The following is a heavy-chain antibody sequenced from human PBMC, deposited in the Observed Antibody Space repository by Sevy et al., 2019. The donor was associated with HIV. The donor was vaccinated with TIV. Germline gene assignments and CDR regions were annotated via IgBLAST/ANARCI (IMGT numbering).Heavy chain of an antibody. CDR1: GFTFNIYA. V-gene: IGHV3-23*01. J-gene: IGHJ4*02. CDR3: AKRPYYYYNSDGHLVSSTDEADY. Sequence: GGSLRLSCAASGFTFNIYAMSWVRQAPGKGLEWLSAISGGGDGTYYADSVKGRFTISGDNSRNTLYLQMNSRRAEDSAVYYCAKRPYYYYNSDGHLVSSTDEADYWGQGTQVTVSS. CDR2: ISGGGDGT. D-gene: IGHD3-22*01.